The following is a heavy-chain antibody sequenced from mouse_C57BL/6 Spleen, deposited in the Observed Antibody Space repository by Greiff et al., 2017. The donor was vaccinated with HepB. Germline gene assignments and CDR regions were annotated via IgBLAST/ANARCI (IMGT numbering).Heavy chain of an antibody. CDR1: GYTFTSYW. CDR3: ASIYDGYHYAFDY. Sequence: QVHVKQPGAELVQPGASVKLSCKASGYTFTSYWMHWVKQRPGRGLEWIGRIDPNSGGTKYNEKFKSKSTLTVDKPSSTAYMQLISLTSEDSAVYYCASIYDGYHYAFDYWGQGTTLTVSS. CDR2: IDPNSGGT. J-gene: IGHJ2*01. V-gene: IGHV1-72*01. D-gene: IGHD2-3*01.